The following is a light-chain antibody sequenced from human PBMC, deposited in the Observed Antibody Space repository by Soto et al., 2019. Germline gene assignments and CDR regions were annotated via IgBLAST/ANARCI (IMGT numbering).Light chain of an antibody. Sequence: DTQMTQSPSSLSASVGDRVTITCRASQSISSYLNWYQEKPGKAPQLLIYAASSLQSGVPSRFSGSGSGTDFTLTISSLQPEDFATYYCQQSYNTPRTFGQGTKVEIK. J-gene: IGKJ1*01. V-gene: IGKV1-39*01. CDR3: QQSYNTPRT. CDR2: AAS. CDR1: QSISSY.